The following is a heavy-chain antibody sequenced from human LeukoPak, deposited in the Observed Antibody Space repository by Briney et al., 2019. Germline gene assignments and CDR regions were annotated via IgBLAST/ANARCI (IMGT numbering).Heavy chain of an antibody. D-gene: IGHD4-11*01. CDR1: GYTFTGYY. J-gene: IGHJ4*02. CDR2: VNPNSGGT. Sequence: ASVKVSCKASGYTFTGYYMHWVRQAPGQGLEWMGRVNPNSGGTNYAQKFQGRVTMTRDTSINTAYMELSSLRSGDTAVYYCARDRKPDYSNYGRPFDYWGQGTLVTVSS. V-gene: IGHV1-2*06. CDR3: ARDRKPDYSNYGRPFDY.